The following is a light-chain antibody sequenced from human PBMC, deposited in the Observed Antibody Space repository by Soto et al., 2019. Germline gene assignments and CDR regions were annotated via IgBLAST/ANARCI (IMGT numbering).Light chain of an antibody. CDR2: AS. CDR1: QSISTY. Sequence: DIQMTQSPSSLSASVGDRVTITCRASQSISTYLAWYQQKPGKAPCLLIFASSLQSGVPPRFSGSGSGTDFTLTISSLQPEDFATYFCQQSYTAPLTFGGGTKVEL. CDR3: QQSYTAPLT. J-gene: IGKJ4*01. V-gene: IGKV1-39*01.